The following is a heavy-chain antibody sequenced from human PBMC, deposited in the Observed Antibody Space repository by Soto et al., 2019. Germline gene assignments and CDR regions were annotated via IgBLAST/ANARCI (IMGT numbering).Heavy chain of an antibody. Sequence: GSLRLSCAASGFTFSNAWMSWVRQAPGKGLEWVGRIKSKTDGGTTDYAAPVKGRFTISRDDSKNTLYLQMNSLKTEDTAVYYCTTEYCTNGVCSEDAFDIWGQGTMVTVSS. CDR1: GFTFSNAW. J-gene: IGHJ3*02. V-gene: IGHV3-15*01. CDR3: TTEYCTNGVCSEDAFDI. CDR2: IKSKTDGGTT. D-gene: IGHD2-8*01.